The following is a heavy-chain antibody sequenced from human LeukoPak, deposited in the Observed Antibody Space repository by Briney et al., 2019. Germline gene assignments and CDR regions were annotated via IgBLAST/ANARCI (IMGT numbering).Heavy chain of an antibody. V-gene: IGHV4-4*09. CDR2: IYTSGST. J-gene: IGHJ6*03. D-gene: IGHD3-3*01. Sequence: SETLSLTCTVSGGSISSYYWSWIRQPPGKGLEWIGYIYTSGSTNYNPSLKSRVTISVDTSKNQFSLKLSSVTAADTAVYYCARTRTYYDFWSGYYSMGHYYYYMDVWGKGTTVTGSS. CDR3: ARTRTYYDFWSGYYSMGHYYYYMDV. CDR1: GGSISSYY.